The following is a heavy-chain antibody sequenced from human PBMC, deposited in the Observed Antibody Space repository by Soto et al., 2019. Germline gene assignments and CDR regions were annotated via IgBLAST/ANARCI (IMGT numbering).Heavy chain of an antibody. CDR2: ISASGSNR. D-gene: IGHD2-8*02. J-gene: IGHJ4*02. Sequence: GGSLRLSCSASGFTFNNYGMSWVRQAPGKGLEWVSFISASGSNRYYADSVKGRFTISRDNSENTLYLEMNSLRAEDTAVFYCAKGYSTGWYDFDSWGQGTMVTVSS. V-gene: IGHV3-23*01. CDR1: GFTFNNYG. CDR3: AKGYSTGWYDFDS.